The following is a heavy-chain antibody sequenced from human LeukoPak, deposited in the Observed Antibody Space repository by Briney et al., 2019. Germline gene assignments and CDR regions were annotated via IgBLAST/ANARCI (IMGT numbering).Heavy chain of an antibody. D-gene: IGHD6-19*01. V-gene: IGHV4-38-2*02. Sequence: SETLSLTCTVSGYSISSGYYWGWIRQPPGKGLEWIGSIYHSGSTYYNPSLKSRVTISVDTSKNQFSLKLSSVTAADTAVYYCARGGYSSGWYLFDYWGQGTLVTVSS. CDR3: ARGGYSSGWYLFDY. CDR1: GYSISSGYY. CDR2: IYHSGST. J-gene: IGHJ4*02.